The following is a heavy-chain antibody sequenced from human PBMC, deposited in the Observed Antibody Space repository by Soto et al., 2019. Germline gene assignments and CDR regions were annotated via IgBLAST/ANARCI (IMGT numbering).Heavy chain of an antibody. V-gene: IGHV3-7*01. CDR1: GFSSSYYL. J-gene: IGHJ5*02. Sequence: PGGSLRLSCAASGFSSSYYLMSWVRQSPGRGLEWVAHIIQDGRAIYYVDSVRGRFTISRDSAGNSVFLEMHRLTAADTAVYYCARHSKGLLWFGGSPPWFDPWGQGTLVTVSS. CDR3: ARHSKGLLWFGGSPPWFDP. D-gene: IGHD3-10*01. CDR2: IIQDGRAI.